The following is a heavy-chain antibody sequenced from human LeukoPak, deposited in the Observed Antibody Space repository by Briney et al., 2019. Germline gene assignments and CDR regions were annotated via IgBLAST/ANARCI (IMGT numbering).Heavy chain of an antibody. CDR3: ARDGVVAATRIDY. D-gene: IGHD2-15*01. Sequence: SETLSLTCTVSGGSISSSSYYWGWIRQPPGKGLEWIGSIYYSGSTYYNPSLKSRVTISVDTSKNQFSLKLSSVTAADTAVYYCARDGVVAATRIDYWGQGTLVTVSS. J-gene: IGHJ4*02. V-gene: IGHV4-39*07. CDR1: GGSISSSSYY. CDR2: IYYSGST.